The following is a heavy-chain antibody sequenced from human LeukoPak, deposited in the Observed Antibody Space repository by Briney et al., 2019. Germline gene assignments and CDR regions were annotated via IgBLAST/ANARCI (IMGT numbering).Heavy chain of an antibody. V-gene: IGHV4-59*01. CDR1: GGSISNYY. CDR3: ARLGSSALLYYFDY. D-gene: IGHD6-6*01. Sequence: SETLSLTCTVSGGSISNYYWSWVRQPPGKGLEWIGYIYYSGSTNYNPSLKSRVTISVDTSKNQFSLKLSSVTAADTSVYYCARLGSSALLYYFDYWGQGTLVTVSS. J-gene: IGHJ4*02. CDR2: IYYSGST.